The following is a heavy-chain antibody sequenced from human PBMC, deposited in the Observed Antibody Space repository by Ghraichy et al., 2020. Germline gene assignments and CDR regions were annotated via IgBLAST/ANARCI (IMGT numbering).Heavy chain of an antibody. J-gene: IGHJ4*02. CDR1: GFTFSANP. CDR3: VRRDASGSYDY. D-gene: IGHD3-10*01. V-gene: IGHV3-64D*06. Sequence: GGSLRLSCSVSGFTFSANPMHWVRQTPGKRLEYVAAIGSDGGTIHYADSVKGRFIISRDNSENTLYLQMSSLTAEDMAVYYCVRRDASGSYDYWGRGTLVTVSS. CDR2: IGSDGGTI.